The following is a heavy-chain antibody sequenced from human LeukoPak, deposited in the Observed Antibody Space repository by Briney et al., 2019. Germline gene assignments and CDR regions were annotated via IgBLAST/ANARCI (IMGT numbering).Heavy chain of an antibody. J-gene: IGHJ3*02. CDR2: IYYSGGT. D-gene: IGHD2-2*01. CDR3: AREAIGYCSSTSCSNDAFDI. Sequence: SETLSLTCTVSGGSVSSGSYYWSWIRQPPGKGLEWIGYIYYSGGTNYNPSLKSRVTISVDTSKNQFSLKLSSVTAADTAVYYCAREAIGYCSSTSCSNDAFDIWGQGTMVTVSS. CDR1: GGSVSSGSYY. V-gene: IGHV4-61*01.